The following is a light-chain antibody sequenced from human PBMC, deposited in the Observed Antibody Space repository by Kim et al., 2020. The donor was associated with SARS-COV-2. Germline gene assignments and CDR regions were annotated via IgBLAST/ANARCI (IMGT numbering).Light chain of an antibody. J-gene: IGKJ1*01. V-gene: IGKV3-20*01. CDR2: AAS. Sequence: ETVLTQSPGPLSLSPGERATLSCRASQSVSSRYLAWYQQKPGQAPRLLIYAASSRATGIPDRFSGSGSGTDFTLTISRLEPEDFAVYYCQQHDNSPSWTFGQGTKVDIK. CDR1: QSVSSRY. CDR3: QQHDNSPSWT.